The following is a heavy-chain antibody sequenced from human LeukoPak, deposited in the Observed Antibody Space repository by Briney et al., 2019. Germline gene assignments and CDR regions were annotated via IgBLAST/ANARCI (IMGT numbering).Heavy chain of an antibody. CDR3: AKDFSSYYGSGSSIDY. CDR2: ISGSAGST. Sequence: GGSLRLSCAASGFTFSSYAMSWVRQAPGKGLEWVSAISGSAGSTYYADSVKGRFTISRDNSKNTLYLQMNSLRAEDTAVYYCAKDFSSYYGSGSSIDYWGQGTLVTVSS. J-gene: IGHJ4*02. D-gene: IGHD3-10*01. CDR1: GFTFSSYA. V-gene: IGHV3-23*01.